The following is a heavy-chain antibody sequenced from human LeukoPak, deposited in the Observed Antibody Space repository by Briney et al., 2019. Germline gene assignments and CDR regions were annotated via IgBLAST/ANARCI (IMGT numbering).Heavy chain of an antibody. Sequence: PSQTLSLTCTVSGGSISSGGYYWSWIRQHPGKGLEWIGYIYYSGSTYYNPSLKSRVTISVDTSKNQFSLKLSSVTAADTAVYYCARGAEGDFWSGYYTHWFDPWGQGTLVTVSS. CDR3: ARGAEGDFWSGYYTHWFDP. J-gene: IGHJ5*02. CDR2: IYYSGST. V-gene: IGHV4-31*03. D-gene: IGHD3-3*01. CDR1: GGSISSGGYY.